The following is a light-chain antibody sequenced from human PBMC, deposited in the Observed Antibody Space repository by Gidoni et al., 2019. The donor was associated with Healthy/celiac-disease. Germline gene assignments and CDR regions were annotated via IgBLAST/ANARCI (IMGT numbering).Light chain of an antibody. Sequence: EIVLTQSPATLSLSPGERATLSCGASQSVSSSYLAWYQQKPGLAPRLLIYDASSSGSGTDFTLTISRLEPEDFAVYYCQQYGSSRTFGQGTKVEIK. J-gene: IGKJ1*01. CDR1: QSVSSSY. CDR3: QQYGSSRT. CDR2: DAS. V-gene: IGKV3D-20*01.